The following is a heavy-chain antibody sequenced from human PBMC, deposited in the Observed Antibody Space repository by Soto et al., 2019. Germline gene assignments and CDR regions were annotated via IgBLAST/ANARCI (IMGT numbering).Heavy chain of an antibody. J-gene: IGHJ6*02. CDR2: ISYDGSNK. CDR3: AKELNCSSTSCYVVPGGNYYYGMDV. D-gene: IGHD2-2*01. V-gene: IGHV3-30*18. Sequence: GGSLRLSCAPSGFTFSSYGMHWVRQAPGKGLEWVAVISYDGSNKYYADSVKGRFTISRDNSKNTLYLQMNSLRAEDTAVYYCAKELNCSSTSCYVVPGGNYYYGMDVWGQGTTVTVSS. CDR1: GFTFSSYG.